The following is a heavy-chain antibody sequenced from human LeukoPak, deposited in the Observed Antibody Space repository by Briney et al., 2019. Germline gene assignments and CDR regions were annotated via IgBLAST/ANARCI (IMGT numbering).Heavy chain of an antibody. J-gene: IGHJ4*02. V-gene: IGHV4-59*08. CDR1: GGSISSYY. D-gene: IGHD3-10*01. Sequence: PSETLSLTCTVSGGSISSYYWSWIRQPPGKGLEWIGYVFYSGSTNYNPSLTSRVTISVDTSKNQFSLKLSSVTAADTAVYYCARHDGSSLPFDYWGQGTLVTVSS. CDR3: ARHDGSSLPFDY. CDR2: VFYSGST.